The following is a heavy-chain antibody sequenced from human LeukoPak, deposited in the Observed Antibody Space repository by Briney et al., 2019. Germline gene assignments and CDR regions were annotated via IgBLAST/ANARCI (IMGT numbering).Heavy chain of an antibody. Sequence: GGSLRLSCAASGFTVGSKYMNWVRQAPGKGLEWVSIIYSGSSTYYADSVKGRFTVSRDDSKNTLYLQMNSLRADDTAIYYCATVGDHYHWYLDLWGRGTLVSVSS. D-gene: IGHD3-10*01. CDR2: IYSGSST. V-gene: IGHV3-53*01. CDR1: GFTVGSKY. J-gene: IGHJ2*01. CDR3: ATVGDHYHWYLDL.